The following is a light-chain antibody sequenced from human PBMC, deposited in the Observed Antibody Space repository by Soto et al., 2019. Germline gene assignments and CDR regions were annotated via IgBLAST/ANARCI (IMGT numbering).Light chain of an antibody. CDR3: QQYNSYST. CDR2: DAS. Sequence: DIQITQSPSTLSASVGDRVTITCRASQSISSWLAWYQQKPGKAPKLLIYDASSLESGVPSRLSGGGSGTEFTLTIRSLQPDDFATYYCQQYNSYSTFGQGTKVDIK. J-gene: IGKJ1*01. V-gene: IGKV1-5*01. CDR1: QSISSW.